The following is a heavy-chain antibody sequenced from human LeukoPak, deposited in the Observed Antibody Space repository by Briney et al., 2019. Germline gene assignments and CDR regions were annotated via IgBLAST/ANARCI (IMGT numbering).Heavy chain of an antibody. CDR1: GGSFSGYY. D-gene: IGHD1-26*01. CDR3: ARQGSGSYFGIGHPPWDAFDI. J-gene: IGHJ3*02. Sequence: PSETLSLTCAVYGGSFSGYYWCWIRQPPGKGLECIGEINHSGSTNYNPSLKSRVTISVDTSKNQFSLKLSSVTAADTAVYYCARQGSGSYFGIGHPPWDAFDIWGQGTMVTVSS. CDR2: INHSGST. V-gene: IGHV4-34*01.